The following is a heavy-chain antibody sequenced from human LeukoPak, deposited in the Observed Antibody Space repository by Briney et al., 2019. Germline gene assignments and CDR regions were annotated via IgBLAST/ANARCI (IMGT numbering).Heavy chain of an antibody. D-gene: IGHD3-10*01. V-gene: IGHV4-34*01. Sequence: SETRSSTAPSHGTSSAVFNRGARRHPPQGGLWRIGEVNLIVGTTYNPALKSRVTISVDTSKNQFSLKLSSVTAADTAVYYCARDLPVLLWFGELKNAPPHQNWFDPWGQGTLVTVSS. CDR3: ARDLPVLLWFGELKNAPPHQNWFDP. CDR2: VNLIVGT. CDR1: GTSSAVFN. J-gene: IGHJ5*02.